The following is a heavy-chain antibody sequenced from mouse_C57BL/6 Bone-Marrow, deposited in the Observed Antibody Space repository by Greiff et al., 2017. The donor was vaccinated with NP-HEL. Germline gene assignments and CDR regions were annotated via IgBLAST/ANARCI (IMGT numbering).Heavy chain of an antibody. CDR1: GYTFTSYG. D-gene: IGHD1-1*01. CDR2: IYPRSGNT. V-gene: IGHV1-81*01. CDR3: ARRLLRDYYAMDY. J-gene: IGHJ4*01. Sequence: VQLQQSGAELARPGASVKLSCKASGYTFTSYGISWVKQRTGQGLEWIGEIYPRSGNTYYNEKFKGKATLTADKSSSTAYMELRSLTSEDSAVYFCARRLLRDYYAMDYWGQGTSVTVSS.